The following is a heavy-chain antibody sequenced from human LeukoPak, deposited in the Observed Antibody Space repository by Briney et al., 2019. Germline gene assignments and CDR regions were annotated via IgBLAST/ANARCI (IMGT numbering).Heavy chain of an antibody. CDR3: ARTMVLGVAPATY. CDR1: GYTFTSYY. J-gene: IGHJ4*02. CDR2: VNPSAGST. D-gene: IGHD3-10*01. Sequence: ASVKVSCKASGYTFTSYYMHWVRQAPGQGLEWMGIVNPSAGSTSYAQKFQGRVTMTRDTSTSTVYMELSSLRSEDTAVYYCARTMVLGVAPATYWGQGTLAAVSS. V-gene: IGHV1-46*03.